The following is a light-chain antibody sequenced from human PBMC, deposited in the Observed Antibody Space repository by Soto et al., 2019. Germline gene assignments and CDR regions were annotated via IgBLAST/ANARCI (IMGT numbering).Light chain of an antibody. CDR1: SSDVGGSNY. V-gene: IGLV2-14*01. Sequence: QSALTQPASVSGSPGQSITISCTGTSSDVGGSNYVSWYQHHPGKAPKLMIYEVNNRPSGVSNRFSGSKSGNTASLTISGLQAEDEADYYCSSYTSISPVVFGGGTKLTVL. CDR2: EVN. CDR3: SSYTSISPVV. J-gene: IGLJ2*01.